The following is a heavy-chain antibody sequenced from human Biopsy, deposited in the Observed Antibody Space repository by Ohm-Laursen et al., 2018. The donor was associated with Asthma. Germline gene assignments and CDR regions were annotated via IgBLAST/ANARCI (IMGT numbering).Heavy chain of an antibody. V-gene: IGHV3-30*01. CDR2: ISKGASTQ. D-gene: IGHD1-1*01. Sequence: RSLRLSCAAFGFSFSNFAIHWVRQAPGKGLEWVGVISKGASTQDYAGSVKGRFTMARDNSKNTLDLQMNSLREEDTAVYYCVRDGTDDAFDIWGQGTVVSVSS. J-gene: IGHJ3*02. CDR1: GFSFSNFA. CDR3: VRDGTDDAFDI.